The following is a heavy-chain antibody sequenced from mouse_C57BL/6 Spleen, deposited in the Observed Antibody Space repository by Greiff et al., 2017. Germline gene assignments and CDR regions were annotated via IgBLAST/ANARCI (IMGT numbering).Heavy chain of an antibody. CDR1: GFSLTSYG. D-gene: IGHD2-3*01. Sequence: QVQLQQSGPGLVAPSQSLSITCTISGFSLTSYGVHWVRQPPGKGLEWLVVIWSDGSTTYNSALKSRLSISKDNSKSQVFLKMNSLQTDDTAMYYCARISYDGYYGAMDYWGQGTSVTVSS. J-gene: IGHJ4*01. V-gene: IGHV2-6-1*01. CDR3: ARISYDGYYGAMDY. CDR2: IWSDGST.